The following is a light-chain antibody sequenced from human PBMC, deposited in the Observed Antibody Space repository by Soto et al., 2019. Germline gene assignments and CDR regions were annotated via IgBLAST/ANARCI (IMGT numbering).Light chain of an antibody. J-gene: IGKJ1*01. CDR1: QSVISN. Sequence: EIVMTQSPATLSVSPGERATLSCRASQSVISNFAWYQQKPGQAPRLLIYGASTRATGIPARSSGSGSGTEFTLTISSLQSEDFAVYYCQQYSNWPVTFGQGTKVDIK. CDR3: QQYSNWPVT. V-gene: IGKV3-15*01. CDR2: GAS.